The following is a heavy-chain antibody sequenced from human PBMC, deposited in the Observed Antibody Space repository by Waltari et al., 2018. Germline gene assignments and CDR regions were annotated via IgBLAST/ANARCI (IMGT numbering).Heavy chain of an antibody. CDR2: IIPMLGIT. CDR3: ARTVTPGDYYYYYMDV. J-gene: IGHJ6*03. V-gene: IGHV1-69*04. Sequence: QVQLVQSGAEVKKPGSSVKVSCKASGGPFRSHAISWVRQAPGQGLEWMGGIIPMLGITNYAHKFQGKVTITADETTSTAYMELRSLRSEDTAVYYCARTVTPGDYYYYYMDVWGKGTTVTVSS. CDR1: GGPFRSHA. D-gene: IGHD4-17*01.